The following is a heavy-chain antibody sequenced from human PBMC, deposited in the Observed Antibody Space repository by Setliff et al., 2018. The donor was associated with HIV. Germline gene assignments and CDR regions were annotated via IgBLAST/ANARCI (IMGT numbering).Heavy chain of an antibody. D-gene: IGHD6-13*01. CDR1: GGSLSGHY. Sequence: SETLSLTCAVYGGSLSGHYWTWIRQPPGEGLEWIGEINHSGKTNYNPSLKSRVTISVDTSKNQFSLKVTSVTAADTAVYYCVTSSSWSSRLNFWGQGMLVTVTS. CDR2: INHSGKT. CDR3: VTSSSWSSRLNF. J-gene: IGHJ4*02. V-gene: IGHV4-34*01.